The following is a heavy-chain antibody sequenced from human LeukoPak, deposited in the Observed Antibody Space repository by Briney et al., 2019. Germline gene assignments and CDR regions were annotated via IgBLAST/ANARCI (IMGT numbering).Heavy chain of an antibody. D-gene: IGHD2-21*02. CDR3: XXXXQVATVTVPYFDH. CDR1: GLIVNNYA. V-gene: IGHV3-23*01. Sequence: GGSLRLSCAASGLIVNNYAMSWVRQAPGKGLEWVSGISGSGDRTYYADSVKGRFSISRDNSKNMVYLQMNSLRAEDSAVYYXXXXXQVATVTVPYFDHWGQGTLVTVSS. CDR2: ISGSGDRT. J-gene: IGHJ4*02.